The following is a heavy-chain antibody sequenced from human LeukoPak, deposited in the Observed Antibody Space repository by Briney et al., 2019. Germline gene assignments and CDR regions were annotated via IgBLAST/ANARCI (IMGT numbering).Heavy chain of an antibody. J-gene: IGHJ4*02. CDR2: INTNTGNP. V-gene: IGHV7-4-1*02. CDR1: GYNFTSYA. CDR3: AKEIAAGATMDFDY. D-gene: IGHD6-13*01. Sequence: GASVKVSCKASGYNFTSYAMNWVRQAPGQGLEWMGWINTNTGNPTYAQGFIGRYVFSLDTSVSTTFLQITSLKAEDTAVYYCAKEIAAGATMDFDYWGQGTLVTVSP.